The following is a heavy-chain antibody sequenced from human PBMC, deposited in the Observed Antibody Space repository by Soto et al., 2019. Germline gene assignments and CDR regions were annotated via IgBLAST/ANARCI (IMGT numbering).Heavy chain of an antibody. CDR1: GYTFTTYG. J-gene: IGHJ3*02. Sequence: GASVKVSCKASGYTFTTYGVSWVRQAPGQGLEWMGWISAYNANTNYAQKLQGRVTMTTDTSTSTAYMELRSLRSDDTAVYYCARRLGSGWYDDAFDIWGQGTLVTVSS. D-gene: IGHD6-19*01. CDR3: ARRLGSGWYDDAFDI. V-gene: IGHV1-18*01. CDR2: ISAYNANT.